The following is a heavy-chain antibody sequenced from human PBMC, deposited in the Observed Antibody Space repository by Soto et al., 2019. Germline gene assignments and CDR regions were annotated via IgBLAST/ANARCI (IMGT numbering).Heavy chain of an antibody. CDR2: ISVSGGST. V-gene: IGHV3-23*01. Sequence: EVQLLESGGNLVQPGGSLRLSCAASGFTFSSYAMSWVRQAPGKGLEWVSTISVSGGSTYYADSVKGRFTISRDNSKNTLYMQMNSLRDEDTAVYFCAKEQTNRGPTVITNWGPGTLVTVSS. D-gene: IGHD4-17*01. CDR1: GFTFSSYA. J-gene: IGHJ4*02. CDR3: AKEQTNRGPTVITN.